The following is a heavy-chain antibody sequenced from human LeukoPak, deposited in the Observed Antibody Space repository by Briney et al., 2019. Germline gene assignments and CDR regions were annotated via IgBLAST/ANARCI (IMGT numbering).Heavy chain of an antibody. J-gene: IGHJ5*02. CDR3: AQGGYSAYAFRGWS. CDR1: GITLGSYA. V-gene: IGHV3-23*01. CDR2: ITSGGGT. D-gene: IGHD5-12*01. Sequence: GGSLRLSCAASGITLGSYAMTWVRQAPGKGLEWVSSITSGGGTHYSDSVMDRFTISRDTYRNTLYLQMNSLGAEDKALYSCAQGGYSAYAFRGWSWGQGTLLTVSS.